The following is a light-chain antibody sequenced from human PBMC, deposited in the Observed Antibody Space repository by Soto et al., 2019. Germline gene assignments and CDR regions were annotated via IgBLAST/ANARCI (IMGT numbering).Light chain of an antibody. V-gene: IGKV1-39*01. CDR1: QSISSY. J-gene: IGKJ2*03. CDR3: QQSLAIPKS. CDR2: AAS. Sequence: DIQMTQSPSSLSASVGDRVTITCRASQSISSYLNWYQQKPGGAPKLLIYAASNLQSGVPSRFSGSGSGTDFTLTISSLQLEDLATYYCQQSLAIPKSFGQGTKVDIK.